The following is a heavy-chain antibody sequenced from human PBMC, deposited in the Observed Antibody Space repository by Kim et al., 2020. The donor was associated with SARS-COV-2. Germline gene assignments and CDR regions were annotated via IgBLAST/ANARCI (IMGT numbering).Heavy chain of an antibody. Sequence: GGSLRLSCAASGFTFSSYAMHWVRQAPGKGLEWVAVISYDGSNKYYADSVKGRFTISRDNSKNTLYLQMNSLRAEDTAVYYCAREAGMVATYLDYWGQGTLVTVSS. D-gene: IGHD5-12*01. CDR3: AREAGMVATYLDY. CDR2: ISYDGSNK. V-gene: IGHV3-30*04. CDR1: GFTFSSYA. J-gene: IGHJ4*02.